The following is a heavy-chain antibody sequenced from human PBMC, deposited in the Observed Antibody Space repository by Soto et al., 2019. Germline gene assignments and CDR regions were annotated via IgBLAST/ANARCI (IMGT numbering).Heavy chain of an antibody. CDR3: ARLIIPYCSGGSCYQITYYFDY. D-gene: IGHD2-15*01. J-gene: IGHJ4*02. Sequence: QLQLQESGPGLVKPSETLSLTCTVSGGSISSSSYYWGWIRQPPGKGLEWIGSIYYSGSTYYNPSLKSRVTISVDTSKNQFSLKLSSVTAADTAVYYCARLIIPYCSGGSCYQITYYFDYWGQGTLVTVSS. V-gene: IGHV4-39*01. CDR2: IYYSGST. CDR1: GGSISSSSYY.